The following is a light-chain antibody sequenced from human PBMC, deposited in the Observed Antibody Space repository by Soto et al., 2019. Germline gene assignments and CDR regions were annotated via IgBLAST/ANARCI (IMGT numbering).Light chain of an antibody. CDR1: SSDVGNYNY. CDR2: DVS. J-gene: IGLJ1*01. V-gene: IGLV2-11*01. Sequence: QSVLTQPRSVSGSPGQSVTISCTGTSSDVGNYNYVSWYQQHPAKAPKVMIYDVSKRPSGVPDRFSGSKSGNTASLTISGLQAEDEADYYCCSYASSYTPNLFGTGTKFTVL. CDR3: CSYASSYTPNL.